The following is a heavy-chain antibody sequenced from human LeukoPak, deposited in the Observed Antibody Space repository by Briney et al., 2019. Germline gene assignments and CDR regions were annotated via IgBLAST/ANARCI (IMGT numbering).Heavy chain of an antibody. CDR2: IWYDGSNK. Sequence: PGGSLRLSCAASGFTFSSYGMHWVRQAPGRGLEWVAVIWYDGSNKYYADSVKGRFTIPRDNSKNTLYLQMNSLKTEDTAVYYCTTDGDSSSWYEGGWFDHWGQGTLVTVSS. CDR1: GFTFSSYG. J-gene: IGHJ5*02. D-gene: IGHD6-13*01. V-gene: IGHV3-33*01. CDR3: TTDGDSSSWYEGGWFDH.